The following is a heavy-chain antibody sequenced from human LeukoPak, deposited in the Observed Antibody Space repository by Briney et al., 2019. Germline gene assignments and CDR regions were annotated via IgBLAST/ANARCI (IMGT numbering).Heavy chain of an antibody. V-gene: IGHV4-61*01. Sequence: SETLSLTCTVSGDSISSGSILTYYWTWIRQPPGKGLEWIGYIYNRGNTNYNPSLESRVTISVDTSKNQFSLKVNSVTAADTAVYYCARGRDTVSTPFDYWGQGTLVTVSS. CDR3: ARGRDTVSTPFDY. CDR2: IYNRGNT. CDR1: GDSISSGSILTYY. J-gene: IGHJ4*02. D-gene: IGHD2-15*01.